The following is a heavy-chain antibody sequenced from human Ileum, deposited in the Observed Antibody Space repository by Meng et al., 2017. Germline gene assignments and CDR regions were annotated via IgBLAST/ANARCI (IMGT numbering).Heavy chain of an antibody. Sequence: QVLLQESGPGLVKPAETRVLTCSVSGDSLIAYNWNWIRQATGKGLEWLGYVYDGEAPNYNPSLQSRLTISMDKSANQFSLRLNSVTAADTAVYYCARQTATYPSNWFDPWGQGILVTVSS. V-gene: IGHV4-59*08. D-gene: IGHD2-21*02. CDR2: VYDGEAP. CDR3: ARQTATYPSNWFDP. J-gene: IGHJ5*02. CDR1: GDSLIAYN.